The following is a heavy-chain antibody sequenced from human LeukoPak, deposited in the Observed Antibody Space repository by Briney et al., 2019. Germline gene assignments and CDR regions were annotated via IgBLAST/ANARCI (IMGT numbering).Heavy chain of an antibody. CDR2: ISYDGSNK. CDR1: GFTFSSYG. D-gene: IGHD1-26*01. J-gene: IGHJ4*02. CDR3: AKDKIVGATDY. V-gene: IGHV3-30*18. Sequence: PGGSLRLSCAASGFTFSSYGIHWVRQAPGKGLEWVAVISYDGSNKYYADSVKGRFTISRDNSKNTLYLQMNSLRAGDTAVYYCAKDKIVGATDYWGQGTLVTVSS.